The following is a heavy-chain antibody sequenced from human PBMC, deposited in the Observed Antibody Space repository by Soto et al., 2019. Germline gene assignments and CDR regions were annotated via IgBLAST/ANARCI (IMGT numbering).Heavy chain of an antibody. D-gene: IGHD5-18*01. Sequence: HPGGSLRLSXAASGFTFSSFALSWVRQAPGKGLEWVSAISGSGDGIDYADSVKGQFTISRDNSKNTLYLQMNSLRTGDTAVYYCAGPGYSSQDYWGQGTLVTVSS. CDR1: GFTFSSFA. V-gene: IGHV3-23*01. CDR2: ISGSGDGI. J-gene: IGHJ4*02. CDR3: AGPGYSSQDY.